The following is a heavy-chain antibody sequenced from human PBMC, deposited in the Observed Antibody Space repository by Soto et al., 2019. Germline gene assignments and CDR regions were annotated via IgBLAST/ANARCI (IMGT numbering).Heavy chain of an antibody. Sequence: ASVKVSCKASGFTFTTSAVQWVRQARGQRLEWIGWVVIDSGSAFYAQKFQDRVTMTRDMSTSTAYMELSSLRSEDTAVYYCARGRYFDWLLQNGMDVWGQGTTVPVSS. D-gene: IGHD3-9*01. CDR2: VVIDSGSA. CDR1: GFTFTTSA. CDR3: ARGRYFDWLLQNGMDV. J-gene: IGHJ6*02. V-gene: IGHV1-58*01.